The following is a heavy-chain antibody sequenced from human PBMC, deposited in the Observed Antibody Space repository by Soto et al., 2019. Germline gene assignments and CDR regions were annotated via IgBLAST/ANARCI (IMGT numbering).Heavy chain of an antibody. J-gene: IGHJ5*02. D-gene: IGHD6-19*01. CDR1: GFTFSSYG. Sequence: GGSLRLSCAASGFTFSSYGMHWVRQAPGKGLEWVAVISHDGSNKYYADSVKGRFTISRDNSKNTLYLQMNSLRAEDTAVYYCAKEGYRSGWYESNWFDPWGQGTLVTVSS. CDR3: AKEGYRSGWYESNWFDP. V-gene: IGHV3-30*18. CDR2: ISHDGSNK.